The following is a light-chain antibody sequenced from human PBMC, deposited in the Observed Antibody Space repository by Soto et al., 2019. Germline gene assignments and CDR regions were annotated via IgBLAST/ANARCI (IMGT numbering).Light chain of an antibody. CDR2: DAS. Sequence: EIVLTQYPGTLSLSPGEIATLSCRAIQSVSSSSLAWYQQRRGQAPRLLIHDASSRATGIPDRFSGSGSGTDFPLTISRLEPEDFEVYYCQQYGGPPPTFGQGTKVDIK. V-gene: IGKV3-20*01. CDR1: QSVSSSS. J-gene: IGKJ1*01. CDR3: QQYGGPPPT.